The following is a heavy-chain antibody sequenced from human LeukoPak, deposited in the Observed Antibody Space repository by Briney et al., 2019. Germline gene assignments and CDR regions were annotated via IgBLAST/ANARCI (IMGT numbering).Heavy chain of an antibody. CDR2: IYSSGST. CDR3: ARGKYAQLPWG. Sequence: PSETLSLTCTVSGGSISDYYWSWIRQPPGKGLEWIGYIYSSGSTNCNPSLKSRVTISLDTSKTQFSPKLSSVTAADTAVYYCARGKYAQLPWGWGQGTLVTVSS. J-gene: IGHJ4*02. D-gene: IGHD2-2*01. V-gene: IGHV4-59*01. CDR1: GGSISDYY.